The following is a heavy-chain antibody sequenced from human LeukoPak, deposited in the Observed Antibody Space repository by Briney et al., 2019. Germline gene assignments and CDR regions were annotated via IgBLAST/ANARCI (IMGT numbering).Heavy chain of an antibody. V-gene: IGHV3-74*01. CDR2: IISDGSGT. CDR3: AREVDAFDI. Sequence: GGSLRLSCAASGFTFSSYWMHWVRQAPGKGPMWLSRIISDGSGTSYADSVKGRFTISRDNAKNSLYLQMNSLRAEDTAVYYCAREVDAFDIWGQGTMVTVSS. J-gene: IGHJ3*02. CDR1: GFTFSSYW.